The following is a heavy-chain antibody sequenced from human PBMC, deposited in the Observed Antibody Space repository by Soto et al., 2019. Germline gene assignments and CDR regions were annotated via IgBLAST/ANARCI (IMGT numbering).Heavy chain of an antibody. CDR1: GGSISSYY. V-gene: IGHV4-59*08. Sequence: SETLSLTCTVSGGSISSYYWSWIRQPPGKGLEWIGYIYYSGSTNYNPSLKSRVTISVDTSKNQFSLKLSSVTAADTAVYYCARLRYFDWLFDYWGQATLVTVSS. CDR3: ARLRYFDWLFDY. CDR2: IYYSGST. J-gene: IGHJ4*02. D-gene: IGHD3-9*01.